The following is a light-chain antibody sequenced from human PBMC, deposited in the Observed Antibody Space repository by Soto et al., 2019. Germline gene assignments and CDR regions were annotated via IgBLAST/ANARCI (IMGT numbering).Light chain of an antibody. CDR2: DVS. CDR3: SSYTTSNTRQIV. J-gene: IGLJ1*01. Sequence: QSALTQPASVSGSPGQSITISCTGTSSDVGGYNYVSWYQHHPGKAPKLMIFDVSNRPSGVSNRFSGSKSGNTASLTISGLQPEDEADYDCSSYTTSNTRQIVFGTGTKLTV. CDR1: SSDVGGYNY. V-gene: IGLV2-14*03.